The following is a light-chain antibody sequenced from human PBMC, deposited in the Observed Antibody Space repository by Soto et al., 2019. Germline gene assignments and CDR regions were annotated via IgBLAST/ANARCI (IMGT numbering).Light chain of an antibody. V-gene: IGKV3-20*01. CDR1: QSLTNSF. CDR3: LQYNNWPPYT. CDR2: DTS. Sequence: EIVLTQSPGTLSLSPGERATLSCRASQSLTNSFIAWYQQKPGQAPRLLIYDTSRRATGIPDRFSGSGSGTDFTLTISSLQSEDFAVYYCLQYNNWPPYTFGQGTKLEIK. J-gene: IGKJ2*01.